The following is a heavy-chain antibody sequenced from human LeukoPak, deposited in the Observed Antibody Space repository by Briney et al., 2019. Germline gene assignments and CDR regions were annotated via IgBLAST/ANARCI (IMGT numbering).Heavy chain of an antibody. J-gene: IGHJ4*02. CDR2: INPNSGGT. D-gene: IGHD6-13*01. CDR1: GYTFTGYY. V-gene: IGHV1-2*02. Sequence: ASVKVSCKASGYTFTGYYMHWVRQAPGQGLEWMGWINPNSGGTNYAQKFQGRVTMTRDTSISTAYMELSSLRSEDTAVYYCARDTAAAGLDYWGQGTLVTVSS. CDR3: ARDTAAAGLDY.